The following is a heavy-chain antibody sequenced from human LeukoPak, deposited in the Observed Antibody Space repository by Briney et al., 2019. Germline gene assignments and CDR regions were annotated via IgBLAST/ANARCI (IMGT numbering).Heavy chain of an antibody. V-gene: IGHV3-23*01. CDR3: AKESPYYSDRDYYFDY. D-gene: IGHD3-22*01. J-gene: IGHJ4*02. CDR1: GFTFSTYA. CDR2: ISGSGGTT. Sequence: PGGSLRLSCAASGFTFSTYAMRWVRQAPGKGLEWVLAISGSGGTTNYADSVKGRFSISRDDSRNPVYLQMNSLRAEDTAVYYCAKESPYYSDRDYYFDYWGQGTLVTVSS.